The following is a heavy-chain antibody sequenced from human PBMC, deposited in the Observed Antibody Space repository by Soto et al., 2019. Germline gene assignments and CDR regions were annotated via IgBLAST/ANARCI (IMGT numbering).Heavy chain of an antibody. J-gene: IGHJ5*01. CDR3: ASFYRWGYDNGDDRYS. V-gene: IGHV3-9*01. CDR2: ISWNSVSI. D-gene: IGHD4-17*01. Sequence: GGSLRLSCAGSGFTFKDYAMHWVRQAPGKGLEWVAGISWNSVSIGYADSVKGRFTISRDDAKNSLYLQMNSLRAEDTAFYYCASFYRWGYDNGDDRYSWGHGTLVT. CDR1: GFTFKDYA.